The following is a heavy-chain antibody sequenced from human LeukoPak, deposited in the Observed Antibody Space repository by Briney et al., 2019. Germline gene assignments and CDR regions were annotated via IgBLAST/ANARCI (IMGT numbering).Heavy chain of an antibody. J-gene: IGHJ4*02. CDR2: IKQDGSEK. Sequence: GGSLRLSCAASGFTFSSYAMSWVRQAPGKGLEWVANIKQDGSEKYYVDSAKGRFTISRDNAKNSLYLQMNSLRAEDTAVYYCARAPPIPTYYYDSSGSIIRGTYYFDYWGQGTLDTVSS. V-gene: IGHV3-7*01. CDR3: ARAPPIPTYYYDSSGSIIRGTYYFDY. CDR1: GFTFSSYA. D-gene: IGHD3-22*01.